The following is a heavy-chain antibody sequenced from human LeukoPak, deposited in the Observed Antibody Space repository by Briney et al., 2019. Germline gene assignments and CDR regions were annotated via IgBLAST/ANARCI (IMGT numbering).Heavy chain of an antibody. J-gene: IGHJ6*02. Sequence: RGGSLRLSCAASGFTFTSYAMSWVRQAPGKGLDWVSSISSRGDDTYYADSVTGRFTISRDNSKNTLYLQMNSLRAEDTAVYYCAKENYDFWSGYYTTRYYYYGMDVWGQGTTVTVSS. CDR3: AKENYDFWSGYYTTRYYYYGMDV. CDR1: GFTFTSYA. D-gene: IGHD3-3*01. CDR2: ISSRGDDT. V-gene: IGHV3-23*01.